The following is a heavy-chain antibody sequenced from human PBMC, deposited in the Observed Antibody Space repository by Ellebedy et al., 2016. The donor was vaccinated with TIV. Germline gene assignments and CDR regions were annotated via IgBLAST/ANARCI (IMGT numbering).Heavy chain of an antibody. Sequence: SETLSLXXTVSGGSIGYFYWGWIREPPGKGLEWIGFVQNSGTTYYSPSLQSRVTISIDTSKNLFSLKLTSVSAADTAMYYCARGSYSYGMDVWGQGTTVTVSS. CDR2: VQNSGTT. CDR1: GGSIGYFY. CDR3: ARGSYSYGMDV. V-gene: IGHV4-59*01. J-gene: IGHJ6*02.